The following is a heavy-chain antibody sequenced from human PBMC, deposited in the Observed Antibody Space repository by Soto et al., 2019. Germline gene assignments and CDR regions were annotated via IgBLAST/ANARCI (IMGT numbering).Heavy chain of an antibody. D-gene: IGHD6-19*01. CDR2: IKRNADGETT. CDR3: ATERQMSSVSDWADYLEY. CDR1: GFTFSHVW. Sequence: EVQLVESGGGLVEPGGSLRLSCAASGFTFSHVWMTWVRQAPGKGLEWVARIKRNADGETTDYAAAVKGRFTISRDDSKNTLYLQINSLKTEDTAVYYCATERQMSSVSDWADYLEYWGQGTLVTVSS. J-gene: IGHJ4*02. V-gene: IGHV3-15*01.